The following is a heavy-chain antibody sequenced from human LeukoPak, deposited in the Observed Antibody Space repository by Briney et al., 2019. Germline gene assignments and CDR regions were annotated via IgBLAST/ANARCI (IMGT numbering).Heavy chain of an antibody. CDR2: ITTKRSNYAT. CDR3: AHWGSSGPFDY. D-gene: IGHD6-6*01. Sequence: GGSLRLSCAASGFTFSDSDIHWVRQASGKGLEWVGRITTKRSNYATAYTASVKGRFTISRHDSENTAYLQMNSLKTEDTALYYCAHWGSSGPFDYWGQGTLVTVSS. V-gene: IGHV3-73*01. CDR1: GFTFSDSD. J-gene: IGHJ4*02.